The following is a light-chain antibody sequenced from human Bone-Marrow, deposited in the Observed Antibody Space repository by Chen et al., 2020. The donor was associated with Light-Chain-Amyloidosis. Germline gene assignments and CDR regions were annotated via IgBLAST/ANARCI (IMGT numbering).Light chain of an antibody. J-gene: IGLJ2*01. CDR1: NGHRTYP. CDR3: QTWGSGFHVL. CDR2: VNQDGTH. Sequence: QLVLTQSPSASASLGASVKLTCILSNGHRTYPIAWHPRQPGKGPRYLMLVNQDGTHPKGDGIPARFSGSSSGAERYLTISSLRSEDEADYYCQTWGSGFHVLFGGGTRLSVL. V-gene: IGLV4-69*01.